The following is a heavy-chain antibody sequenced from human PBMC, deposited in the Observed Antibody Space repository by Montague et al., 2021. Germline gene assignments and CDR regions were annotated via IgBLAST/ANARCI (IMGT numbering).Heavy chain of an antibody. CDR1: GHSISSGYY. D-gene: IGHD2-8*01. CDR2: IFHSGST. CDR3: ARLDIVLIYWGFDY. Sequence: SETLSLTCTVSGHSISSGYYWGWIRQPPGKGLEWIGSIFHSGSTYYNPPLKSRVIISVDTSRNQFSLKLTSVTAADTAVYYCARLDIVLIYWGFDYWGQGTLVTVSS. V-gene: IGHV4-38-2*02. J-gene: IGHJ4*02.